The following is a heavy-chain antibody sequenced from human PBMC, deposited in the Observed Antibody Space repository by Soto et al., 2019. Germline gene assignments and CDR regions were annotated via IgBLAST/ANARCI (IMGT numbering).Heavy chain of an antibody. Sequence: VQLMQSGPEVKKPGASVKVSCHASGYTFTDYYIHWVRQAPGQRPEWMGWINPKSGGASFAQKFQGRVTMTRDTSINTVYMELTRLSSGDTAVYYCARLTVPLDIVILPTASYDYWGQGTLVTVSS. V-gene: IGHV1-2*02. CDR2: INPKSGGA. D-gene: IGHD2-15*01. J-gene: IGHJ4*02. CDR1: GYTFTDYY. CDR3: ARLTVPLDIVILPTASYDY.